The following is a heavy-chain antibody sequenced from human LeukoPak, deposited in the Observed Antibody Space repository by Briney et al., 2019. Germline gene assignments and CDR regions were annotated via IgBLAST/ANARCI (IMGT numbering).Heavy chain of an antibody. CDR2: IYYSGST. Sequence: SETLSLTCTVSGGSISSSSYYWGWIRQPPGKGLEWIGSIYYSGSTYYNPSLKSRVTISVDTSKNQFSLKLSSVTAADTAVYYCARLQSSLWFGELIGPFDYWGQGTLVTVSS. V-gene: IGHV4-39*01. J-gene: IGHJ4*02. D-gene: IGHD3-10*01. CDR3: ARLQSSLWFGELIGPFDY. CDR1: GGSISSSSYY.